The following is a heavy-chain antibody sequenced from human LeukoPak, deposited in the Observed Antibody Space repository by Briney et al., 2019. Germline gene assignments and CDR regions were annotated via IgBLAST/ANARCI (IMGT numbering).Heavy chain of an antibody. V-gene: IGHV3-23*01. J-gene: IGHJ4*02. D-gene: IGHD1-26*01. CDR3: AKGGWADN. CDR1: GFTFSNYA. CDR2: ISGIGDRT. Sequence: GGSLRLSCAASGFTFSNYAMSWVRQAPGKGLEWVSAISGIGDRTYHADSVKGWFTISRDNSKNTLYLQMNSLRAEDTAVYYCAKGGWADNWGQGTLVTVSS.